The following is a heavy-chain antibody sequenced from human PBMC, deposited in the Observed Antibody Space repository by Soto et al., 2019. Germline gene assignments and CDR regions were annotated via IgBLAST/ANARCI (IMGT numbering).Heavy chain of an antibody. CDR2: IYYSGST. D-gene: IGHD4-17*01. V-gene: IGHV4-31*03. CDR3: ASMTTETTRLGEFDY. CDR1: GGSISSGGYY. Sequence: SETLSLTCTVSGGSISSGGYYWSWIRQHPGKGLEWIGYIYYSGSTYYNPSLKSRVTISVDTSKNQFSLKLSSVTAADTAVYYCASMTTETTRLGEFDYWGQGTLVTVSS. J-gene: IGHJ4*02.